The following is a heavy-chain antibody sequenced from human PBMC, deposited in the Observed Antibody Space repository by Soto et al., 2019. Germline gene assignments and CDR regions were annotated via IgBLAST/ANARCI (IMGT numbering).Heavy chain of an antibody. Sequence: ASVKVSCKASGCTFSGYAISWVRQAPGQGLEWMGGIIPIFGTTNYAQKFQGRVTITADESTGTAYMELSSLRSEDTAVYYCATFRSYYDNWFEPWGQGTLVIVSS. CDR2: IIPIFGTT. V-gene: IGHV1-69*13. CDR1: GCTFSGYA. J-gene: IGHJ5*02. CDR3: ATFRSYYDNWFEP. D-gene: IGHD3-10*01.